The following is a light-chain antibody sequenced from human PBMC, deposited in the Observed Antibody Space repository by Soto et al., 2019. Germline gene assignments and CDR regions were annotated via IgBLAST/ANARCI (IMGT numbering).Light chain of an antibody. J-gene: IGLJ3*02. CDR2: AVN. Sequence: QSALTQPRSVSGSPGQSVTISCTGTSRDVGDYNYVSWYQQHPGKAPKLLIYAVNMRPSGVPDRFSGSKSGNTASLTSSGLQAEYEADYTCCSYAGSYTWVFGGGTKLTVL. V-gene: IGLV2-11*01. CDR3: CSYAGSYTWV. CDR1: SRDVGDYNY.